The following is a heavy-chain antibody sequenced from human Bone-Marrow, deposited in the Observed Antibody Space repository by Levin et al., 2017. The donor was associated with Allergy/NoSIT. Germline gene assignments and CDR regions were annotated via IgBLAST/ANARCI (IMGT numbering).Heavy chain of an antibody. CDR1: GFSFSGGW. V-gene: IGHV3-15*07. J-gene: IGHJ4*02. D-gene: IGHD2/OR15-2a*01. CDR3: AADLPDSMPYRLDY. Sequence: SCVGSGFSFSGGWMHWVRQAPGKGLEWLGLRHGATTVFAAVVKDRFTILRDDSKNTVWLQMDSLKTEDTAVYYCAADLPDSMPYRLDYWGPGTVVTVSS. CDR2: RHGATT.